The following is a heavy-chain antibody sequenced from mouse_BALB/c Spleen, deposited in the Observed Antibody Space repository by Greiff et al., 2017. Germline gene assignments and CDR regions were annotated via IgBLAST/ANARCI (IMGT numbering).Heavy chain of an antibody. CDR1: GFSLTGYG. CDR3: ARIYGSRDYFDY. Sequence: QVQLKESGPGLVAPSQSLSITCTVSGFSLTGYGVNWVRQPPGKGLEWLGMIWGDGSTDYNSALKSRLSISKDNSKSQVFLKMNSLQTDDTARYYCARIYGSRDYFDYWGQGTTLTVSS. D-gene: IGHD1-1*01. CDR2: IWGDGST. J-gene: IGHJ2*01. V-gene: IGHV2-6-7*01.